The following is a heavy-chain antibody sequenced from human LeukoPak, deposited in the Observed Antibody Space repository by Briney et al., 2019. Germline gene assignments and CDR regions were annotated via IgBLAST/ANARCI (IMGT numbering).Heavy chain of an antibody. J-gene: IGHJ3*02. D-gene: IGHD3-22*01. CDR2: IRYDGSNK. V-gene: IGHV3-30*02. Sequence: PGGSLRLSCAASGFTFSSYGMHWVRQAPGKGLEWVAFIRYDGSNKYYADSVKGRFTISRDNSKNTLYLQMNSLRAEDTAVYYCARDSGNYYDSSGYYSDAFDIWGQGTMVTVSS. CDR3: ARDSGNYYDSSGYYSDAFDI. CDR1: GFTFSSYG.